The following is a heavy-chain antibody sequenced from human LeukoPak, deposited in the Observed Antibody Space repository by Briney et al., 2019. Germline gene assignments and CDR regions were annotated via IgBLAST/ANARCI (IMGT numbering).Heavy chain of an antibody. D-gene: IGHD2-15*01. J-gene: IGHJ5*02. CDR3: ARDKVEVVAATPNNWFDP. CDR1: GGSISSGSYY. CDR2: IYTNGST. Sequence: SETLSLTCTVSGGSISSGSYYWSWIRQPAGKGLEWIGRIYTNGSTNYNPSLKSRVTISVDTSKNQFSLKLSSVTAADTAVYYCARDKVEVVAATPNNWFDPWGPRTLVTVSS. V-gene: IGHV4-61*02.